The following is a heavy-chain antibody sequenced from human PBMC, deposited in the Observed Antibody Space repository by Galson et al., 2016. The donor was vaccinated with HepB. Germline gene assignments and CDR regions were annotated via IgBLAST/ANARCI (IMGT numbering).Heavy chain of an antibody. CDR1: GFTFSSYG. CDR2: IWYDGSNK. CDR3: ANLSGTQWLTDY. D-gene: IGHD6-19*01. Sequence: SLRLSCAASGFTFSSYGMHWVRQAPGKGLEWVAVIWYDGSNKNYANSVKGRFTISRDNSKKTLSLQMNSLRAEDTAVYYCANLSGTQWLTDYWGQGTLVTVSS. J-gene: IGHJ4*02. V-gene: IGHV3-33*06.